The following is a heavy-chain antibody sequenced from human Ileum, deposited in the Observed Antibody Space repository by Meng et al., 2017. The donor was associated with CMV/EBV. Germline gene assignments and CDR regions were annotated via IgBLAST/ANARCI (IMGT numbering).Heavy chain of an antibody. J-gene: IGHJ4*02. CDR2: VSPGGI. CDR1: GVSISNYY. CDR3: ARAAARGVPVDY. V-gene: IGHV4-4*07. Sequence: QAQLQESGPGLVKPSETLPLPCSVSGVSISNYYWTWIRQPAGKGLEFIGRVSPGGIEYNPSLMSRVTMSLDTSRNQLSLNLNSVTAADTAVYYCARAAARGVPVDYWGQGILVTVSS. D-gene: IGHD3-10*01.